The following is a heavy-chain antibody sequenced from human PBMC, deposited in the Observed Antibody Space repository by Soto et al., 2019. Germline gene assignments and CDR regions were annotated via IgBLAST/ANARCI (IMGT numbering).Heavy chain of an antibody. D-gene: IGHD3-22*01. CDR1: GGSISSYY. CDR3: ARDSPDYYDSSGYYGYGMDV. Sequence: PSETLSLTCTVSGGSISSYYWSWIRQPPGKGLEWIGYIYYSGSTNYNPSLKSRVTISVDTSKNQFSLKLSSVTAADTAVYYCARDSPDYYDSSGYYGYGMDVWGQGTTVTV. J-gene: IGHJ6*02. CDR2: IYYSGST. V-gene: IGHV4-59*01.